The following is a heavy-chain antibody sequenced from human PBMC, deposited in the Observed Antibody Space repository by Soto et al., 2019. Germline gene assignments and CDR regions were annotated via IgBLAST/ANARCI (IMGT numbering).Heavy chain of an antibody. J-gene: IGHJ3*02. V-gene: IGHV3-74*03. CDR1: GFTFSGHW. CDR3: AREAAYCSRTSCYRRAFDT. Sequence: EVQLVESGGDVVQPGGSLRLSCAASGFTFSGHWMHWVRQVPGKGLEWVSRINTDGGSSAHADSVKGRFTISRDNAKNTLYLQMHGLRAEDTAVYYCAREAAYCSRTSCYRRAFDTWGQGTTVTVSS. CDR2: INTDGGSS. D-gene: IGHD2-2*01.